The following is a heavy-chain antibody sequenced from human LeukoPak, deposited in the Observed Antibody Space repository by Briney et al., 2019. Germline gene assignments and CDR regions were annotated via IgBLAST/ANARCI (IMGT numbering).Heavy chain of an antibody. CDR1: GFTFSAYG. J-gene: IGHJ4*02. D-gene: IGHD1-26*01. CDR3: AKEKQVGVPYFDY. Sequence: GGSLRLSCAASGFTFSAYGMHWVRQAPGKGLEWVTFISYEESNKYYADSVKGRFTISRDNSKNTLYLQMNSLRAADTAVYYCAKEKQVGVPYFDYWGQGTLVTVSP. V-gene: IGHV3-30*02. CDR2: ISYEESNK.